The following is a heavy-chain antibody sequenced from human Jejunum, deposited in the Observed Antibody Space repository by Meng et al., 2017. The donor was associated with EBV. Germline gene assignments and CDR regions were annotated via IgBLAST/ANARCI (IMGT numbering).Heavy chain of an antibody. D-gene: IGHD3-3*01. J-gene: IGHJ4*02. V-gene: IGHV4-4*02. CDR1: GDSTSISKL. CDR2: IYHSENT. CDR3: ARYGSGYFPALWY. Sequence: GRLRRAVAGWGKPWGTLSHTCAFSGDSTSISKLGRWGRQPTGKGVEWSGEIYHSENTNYNPSLKSRVTISVNKSKNQFSRKLSSVTAADTAVYYCARYGSGYFPALWYWGQGTLVTVSS.